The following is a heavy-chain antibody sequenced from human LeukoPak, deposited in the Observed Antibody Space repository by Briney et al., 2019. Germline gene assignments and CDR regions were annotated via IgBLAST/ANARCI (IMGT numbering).Heavy chain of an antibody. J-gene: IGHJ4*02. D-gene: IGHD6-25*01. CDR3: ARVGTGKRPIDY. Sequence: SETLSLTCAVYGGSFSGYYWSWIRQPPGKGLEWIGEINHSGSTNHNPSLKSRVTISVDTSKNQFSLKLSSVTAADTAVYYCARVGTGKRPIDYWGQGTLVTVSS. CDR2: INHSGST. CDR1: GGSFSGYY. V-gene: IGHV4-34*01.